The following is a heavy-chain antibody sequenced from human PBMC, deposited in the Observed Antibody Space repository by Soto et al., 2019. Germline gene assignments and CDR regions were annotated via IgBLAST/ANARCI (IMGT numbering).Heavy chain of an antibody. Sequence: SETLSLPCPVSGCSVSNSNYYWGWIRQSPGKGLEWIGSVYYRGRSYSKSSVKSRVTISVDTSKNQFSLNLNSVTASDTAVYYCVSQRTSVLTQAYFDYWGPGAQVTVSS. D-gene: IGHD2-8*01. V-gene: IGHV4-39*01. CDR2: VYYRGRS. J-gene: IGHJ4*02. CDR3: VSQRTSVLTQAYFDY. CDR1: GCSVSNSNYY.